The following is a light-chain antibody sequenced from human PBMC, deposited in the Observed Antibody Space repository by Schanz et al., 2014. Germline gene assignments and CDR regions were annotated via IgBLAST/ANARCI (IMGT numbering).Light chain of an antibody. V-gene: IGLV2-8*01. CDR1: SSDVGDYNY. J-gene: IGLJ3*02. CDR3: SSYAGSYTWV. CDR2: DVS. Sequence: QSALTQPPSASGSPGQSVTISCTGTSSDVGDYNYVSWYQQHPGKAPKLMIFDVSHRPSGVSNRFSGSKSGNTASLTVSGLQAEDEADYYCSSYAGSYTWVFGGGTKLTVL.